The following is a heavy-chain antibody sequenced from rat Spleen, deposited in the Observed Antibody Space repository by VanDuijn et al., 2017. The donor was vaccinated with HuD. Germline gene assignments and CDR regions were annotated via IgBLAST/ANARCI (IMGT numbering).Heavy chain of an antibody. D-gene: IGHD1-11*01. CDR3: ARPNYGYPFAY. CDR1: GFTFSDYN. J-gene: IGHJ3*01. Sequence: EVQLVESGGDLVQPGRSLKLSCAASGFTFSDYNMAWVRQTPKKGLEWVETISYDGSGTFYRDSVKGRFTISRDNARITLYLQMDSLRSEDTATYYCARPNYGYPFAYWGQGTLVTVSS. V-gene: IGHV5-7*01. CDR2: ISYDGSGT.